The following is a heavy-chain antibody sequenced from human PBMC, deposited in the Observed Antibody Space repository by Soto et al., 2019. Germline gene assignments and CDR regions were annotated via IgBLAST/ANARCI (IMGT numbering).Heavy chain of an antibody. V-gene: IGHV1-3*01. J-gene: IGHJ4*02. CDR3: ARENYDYIWGSFDY. D-gene: IGHD3-16*01. CDR2: TNAGNGNT. CDR1: GYTFTSYA. Sequence: GASVKVSCKASGYTFTSYAMHWVRQAPGQRLEWMGWTNAGNGNTKYSQKFQGRVTITRDTSASTAYMELSSLRSEDTAVYYCARENYDYIWGSFDYWGQGTLVTVSS.